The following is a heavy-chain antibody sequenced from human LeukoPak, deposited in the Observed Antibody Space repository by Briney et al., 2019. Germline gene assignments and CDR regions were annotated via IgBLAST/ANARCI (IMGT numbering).Heavy chain of an antibody. V-gene: IGHV1-69*06. Sequence: SVKVSCKASGGTFSSYAISWVRQAPGQGLEWMGGIIPIFGTANYAQKFQGRVTITADKSTSTAYMELSSLRSEDTAVYYCARASSSGGGGYYYYYMDVWGKGTTVTVSS. CDR1: GGTFSSYA. CDR3: ARASSSGGGGYYYYYMDV. CDR2: IIPIFGTA. J-gene: IGHJ6*03. D-gene: IGHD3-22*01.